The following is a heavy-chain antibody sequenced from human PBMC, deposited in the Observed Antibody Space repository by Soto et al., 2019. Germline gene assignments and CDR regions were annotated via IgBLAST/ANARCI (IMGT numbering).Heavy chain of an antibody. D-gene: IGHD3-22*01. V-gene: IGHV1-69*02. CDR2: IIPILGIA. J-gene: IGHJ4*02. CDR3: ARGDYYDSSGSQNYFDY. CDR1: GGTFGSYT. Sequence: SVKVSCKASGGTFGSYTISWVRQAPGQGLEWMGRIIPILGIANYAQKFQGRVTITADKSTSTAYMELSSLRSEDTAVYYCARGDYYDSSGSQNYFDYWGQGTLVTVSS.